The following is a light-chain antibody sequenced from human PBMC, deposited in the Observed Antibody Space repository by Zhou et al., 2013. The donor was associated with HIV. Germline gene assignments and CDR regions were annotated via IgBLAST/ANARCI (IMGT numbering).Light chain of an antibody. CDR2: GAS. J-gene: IGKJ5*01. CDR1: QSVSSK. CDR3: QQYGSSSIT. Sequence: EIVMTQPPATLSVSPGERATLSCRASQSVSSKLAWYQQKPGQAPRLLIYGASSRAIGIPDRISGSGSGTDFTLTFSRLEPEDFAVYYCQQYGSSSITFGQGTRLDIK. V-gene: IGKV3-20*01.